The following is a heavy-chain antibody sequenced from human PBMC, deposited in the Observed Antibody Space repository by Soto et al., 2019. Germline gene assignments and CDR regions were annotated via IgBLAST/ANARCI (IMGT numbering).Heavy chain of an antibody. CDR1: GFTFSSYG. V-gene: IGHV3-30*03. Sequence: GGSLRLSCAASGFTFSSYGMHWVRRAPGKGLEWVAVISYDGSNKYYADSVKGRFTISRDNSKNTLYLQMNSLRAEDTAVYYCASTVTTMYYYYGMDVWGQGTTVTVSS. D-gene: IGHD4-4*01. CDR3: ASTVTTMYYYYGMDV. J-gene: IGHJ6*02. CDR2: ISYDGSNK.